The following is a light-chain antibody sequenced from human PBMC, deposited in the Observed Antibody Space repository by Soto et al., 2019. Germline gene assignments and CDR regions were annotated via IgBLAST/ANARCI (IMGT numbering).Light chain of an antibody. CDR2: EVS. CDR3: TSYTTSSTLV. J-gene: IGLJ3*02. V-gene: IGLV2-14*01. CDR1: SNDIGTYRY. Sequence: QSALTQPASVPGSPGQSITISCTGTSNDIGTYRYVSWYQQHPGKVPKLIIFEVSDRPSGVSHRFSGSKSGNTASLTISGIQAEDEADYYCTSYTTSSTLVFGGGTKLTVL.